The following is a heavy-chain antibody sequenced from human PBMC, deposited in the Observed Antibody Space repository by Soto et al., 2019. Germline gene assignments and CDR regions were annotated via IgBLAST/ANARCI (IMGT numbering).Heavy chain of an antibody. CDR2: INTNNGGT. CDR1: GYTFTDYY. V-gene: IGHV1-2*02. J-gene: IGHJ4*02. Sequence: GASVKVSCKASGYTFTDYYIHWVRQAPGQGLEWMGWINTNNGGTGYAQRFQGRVTMTRDTSITTVFMELSSLGSDDTADYYCARELDGYGRFDYWGLGTPVTVSS. D-gene: IGHD1-1*01. CDR3: ARELDGYGRFDY.